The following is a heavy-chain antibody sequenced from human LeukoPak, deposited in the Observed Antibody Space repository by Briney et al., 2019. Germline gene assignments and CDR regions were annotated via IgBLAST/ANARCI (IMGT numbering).Heavy chain of an antibody. CDR2: IYYSGST. Sequence: PSETLSLTCTVSGGSISSGDYYWSWIRQPPGKGLEWIGYIYYSGSTYYNPSLKSRVTISVDTSKNQFSLKLSSVTAADTAVYYCARVGGSSNYHYYYMDVWGKGTTVTVSS. J-gene: IGHJ6*03. CDR1: GGSISSGDYY. CDR3: ARVGGSSNYHYYYMDV. D-gene: IGHD2-15*01. V-gene: IGHV4-30-4*08.